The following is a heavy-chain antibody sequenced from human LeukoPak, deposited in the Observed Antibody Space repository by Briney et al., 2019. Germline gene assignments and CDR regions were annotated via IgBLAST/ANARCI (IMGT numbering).Heavy chain of an antibody. V-gene: IGHV1-18*01. J-gene: IGHJ6*02. D-gene: IGHD2-2*01. Sequence: ASVKVSCKASGYTFTSYGISWVRQAPGQGLEWMGWISAYNGNTSYAQKLQGRVTMTTDTSTSTAYMELSSLRSEDTAVYYCARAAIVVVPAAVYYYYYGMDVWGQGTTVTVSS. CDR3: ARAAIVVVPAAVYYYYYGMDV. CDR1: GYTFTSYG. CDR2: ISAYNGNT.